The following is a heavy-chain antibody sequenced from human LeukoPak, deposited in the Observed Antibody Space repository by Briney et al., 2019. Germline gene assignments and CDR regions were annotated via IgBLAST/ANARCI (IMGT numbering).Heavy chain of an antibody. CDR2: IRYDGSNK. D-gene: IGHD6-19*01. Sequence: GGSLRLSCTASGFTFSSYGMHWVRQAPGKGLEWVAFIRYDGSNKYYADSVKGGFTISRDNSKNTQYLQMNSLRAEDTAVYYCAKDGYSSGWYSAYYFDYWGQGTLVTVSS. J-gene: IGHJ4*02. CDR3: AKDGYSSGWYSAYYFDY. V-gene: IGHV3-30*02. CDR1: GFTFSSYG.